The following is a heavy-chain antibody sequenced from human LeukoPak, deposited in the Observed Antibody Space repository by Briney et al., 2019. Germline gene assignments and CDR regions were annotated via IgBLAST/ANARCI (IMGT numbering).Heavy chain of an antibody. CDR3: AKDRYHGSSWFSFHY. J-gene: IGHJ4*02. Sequence: GGSLRLSCAASGFTFDDYAMHWVRQAPGKGLEWVSGINWNSNKIGYADSVKGRFTISRDNAKNSLYLQMNSLRAEDTAVYYCAKDRYHGSSWFSFHYWGQGTLLTVSS. V-gene: IGHV3-9*01. CDR2: INWNSNKI. D-gene: IGHD6-13*01. CDR1: GFTFDDYA.